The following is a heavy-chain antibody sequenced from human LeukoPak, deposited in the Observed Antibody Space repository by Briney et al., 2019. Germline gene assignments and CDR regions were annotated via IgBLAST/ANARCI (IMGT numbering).Heavy chain of an antibody. CDR2: INPNSGGT. V-gene: IGHV1-2*02. D-gene: IGHD2-15*01. J-gene: IGHJ3*02. CDR1: GYTFTGYY. CDR3: ARGYCSGGSCLDAFDI. Sequence: ASVKVSCKASGYTFTGYYMHWVRQAPGQGLEWMGWINPNSGGTNYAQKFQGRVTMTRDTSISTTYMELSRLRSDDTAVYYCARGYCSGGSCLDAFDIWGQGTMVTVSS.